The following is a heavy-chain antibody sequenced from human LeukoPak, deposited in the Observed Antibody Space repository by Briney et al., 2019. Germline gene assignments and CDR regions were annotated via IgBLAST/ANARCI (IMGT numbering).Heavy chain of an antibody. CDR1: GGSISSSSYY. V-gene: IGHV4-39*01. Sequence: KSSETLSLTCTVSGGSISSSSYYWGWIRQPPGKGLEWIGSIYYSGSTYYNPSLKSRVTISVDTSKNQFSLKLSSVTAADTAVYYCARRVVAARPFDYWGQGTQVTVSS. D-gene: IGHD6-6*01. CDR3: ARRVVAARPFDY. CDR2: IYYSGST. J-gene: IGHJ4*02.